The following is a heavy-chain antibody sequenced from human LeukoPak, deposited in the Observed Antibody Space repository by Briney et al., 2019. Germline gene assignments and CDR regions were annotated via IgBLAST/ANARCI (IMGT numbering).Heavy chain of an antibody. CDR3: VRGSLASGVVVYYYYYPDV. V-gene: IGHV3-48*01. CDR1: GFTVSSNY. J-gene: IGHJ6*03. CDR2: ISASRDIT. D-gene: IGHD3-3*01. Sequence: GGSLRLSCAASGFTVSSNYMNWVRQAPGMGLEWLSYISASRDITYYADSVKGRFTISRDNAKNSLYLQMNSLRAEDTAVYYCVRGSLASGVVVYYYYYPDVWGKGTTVTVSS.